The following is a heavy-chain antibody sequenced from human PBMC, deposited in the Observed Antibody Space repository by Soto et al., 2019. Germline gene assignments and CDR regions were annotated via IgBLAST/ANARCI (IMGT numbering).Heavy chain of an antibody. CDR3: ATAEVDY. V-gene: IGHV3-74*01. Sequence: GGSLRLSCAASGFTFSSYAMSWLRQAPGKGPEWVSRVTGDGHTTQYVDSVKGRFTVSRDNAKNTLYLQMNSLRAEDTAVYYCATAEVDYWGPGTLVTVSS. J-gene: IGHJ4*02. CDR1: GFTFSSYA. CDR2: VTGDGHTT.